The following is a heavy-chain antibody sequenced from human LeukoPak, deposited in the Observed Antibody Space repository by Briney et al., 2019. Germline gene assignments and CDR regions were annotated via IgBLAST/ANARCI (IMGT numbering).Heavy chain of an antibody. Sequence: GSLRLSFSASGFPLSSYWMHWVRQAPGKGLVWVSRIKSDGSSTSYADSVKGRFTISRDNAKNMLSLQMNSLRAEDTAVYYCARGTGYGVFDIWGQGTMVTVSS. CDR1: GFPLSSYW. D-gene: IGHD2-8*01. V-gene: IGHV3-74*01. J-gene: IGHJ3*02. CDR3: ARGTGYGVFDI. CDR2: IKSDGSST.